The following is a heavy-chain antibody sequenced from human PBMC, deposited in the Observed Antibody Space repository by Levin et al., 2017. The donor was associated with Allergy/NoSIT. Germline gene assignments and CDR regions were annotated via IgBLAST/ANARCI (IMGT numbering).Heavy chain of an antibody. CDR2: ISPNNGHT. CDR3: ARDLGTGWYDNAFEI. J-gene: IGHJ3*02. V-gene: IGHV1-18*01. Sequence: ASVKVSCKASGYTFRVYGIIWVRQAPGEGLEWLGWISPNNGHTKVSHRVQGRVTMTTDASTTTAYLDIRSLTSDDTAVYYCARDLGTGWYDNAFEIWGQGTLVSVSS. CDR1: GYTFRVYG. D-gene: IGHD6-19*01.